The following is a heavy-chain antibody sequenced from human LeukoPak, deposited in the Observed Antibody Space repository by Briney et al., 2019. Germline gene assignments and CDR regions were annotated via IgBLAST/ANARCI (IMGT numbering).Heavy chain of an antibody. D-gene: IGHD1-14*01. J-gene: IGHJ4*02. V-gene: IGHV4-39*07. CDR2: FYYSGNT. CDR3: SRDGTGFNIPGAY. CDR1: GGSITSSSYY. Sequence: SETLSLTCTVSGGSITSSSYYWGWIRQPPGKGLEWIGTFYYSGNTYYSPSLKSRVTISLDTSKNQFSLKLTSVTAADTAVYYCSRDGTGFNIPGAYWGQGTLVTVSS.